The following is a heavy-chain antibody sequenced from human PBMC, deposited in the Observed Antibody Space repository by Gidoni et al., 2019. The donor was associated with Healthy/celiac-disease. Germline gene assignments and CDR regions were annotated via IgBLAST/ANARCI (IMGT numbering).Heavy chain of an antibody. CDR3: ATSSIAAAGTTGYYFDY. Sequence: HLQLQLSGPALVKPSETLALTCTVSGAPISISSYYWGWIRQHPGKGLEWIGSIYYSGSTYDNPTHKSRVTISVDTSKKQFSLKLSSVTAADTAVDYCATSSIAAAGTTGYYFDYWGQGTLVTVSS. CDR1: GAPISISSYY. J-gene: IGHJ4*02. CDR2: IYYSGST. D-gene: IGHD6-13*01. V-gene: IGHV4-39*01.